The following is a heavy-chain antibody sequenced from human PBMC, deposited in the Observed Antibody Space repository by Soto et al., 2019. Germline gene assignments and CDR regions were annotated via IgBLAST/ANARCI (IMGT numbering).Heavy chain of an antibody. J-gene: IGHJ3*02. CDR3: ARTGYSGYGNTFDAFDI. D-gene: IGHD5-12*01. Sequence: ASVKVSCKASGYSFTSYAMHWVRQAPGQRLEWMGWINGGNGNTKYSQKLQGRVTITRDTSASTAYMELSSLRSEDTAVYYCARTGYSGYGNTFDAFDIWVQGTTVTVS. CDR2: INGGNGNT. V-gene: IGHV1-3*01. CDR1: GYSFTSYA.